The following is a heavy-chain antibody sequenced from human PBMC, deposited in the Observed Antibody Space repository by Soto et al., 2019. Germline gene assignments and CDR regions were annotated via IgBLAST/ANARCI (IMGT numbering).Heavy chain of an antibody. V-gene: IGHV4-4*02. Sequence: SETLSLTCAVSGGSISSSNWWSWVRQPPGKGLEWIGEIYHSGSTNYNPSLKSRVTISVDKSKNQFSLKLSSVTAADTAVYYCARWSSGWGGVDAFDIWGQGTMVTVSS. CDR2: IYHSGST. D-gene: IGHD6-19*01. CDR1: GGSISSSNW. CDR3: ARWSSGWGGVDAFDI. J-gene: IGHJ3*02.